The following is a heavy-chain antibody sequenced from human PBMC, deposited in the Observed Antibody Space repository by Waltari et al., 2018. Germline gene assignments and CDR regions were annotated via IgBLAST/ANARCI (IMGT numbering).Heavy chain of an antibody. D-gene: IGHD1-26*01. V-gene: IGHV4-34*01. Sequence: QVQLQQWGAGLLKPSETLSLTCVVYGGSVSGYYWSWIRQPPGKGLEWSGEINHSGSTNYNPSLKSRVTISVDTSKNQFSLKLSSVTAADTAVYYCARGRAVYFGSYPRYYFDYWGQGTLVTVSS. CDR1: GGSVSGYY. CDR2: INHSGST. J-gene: IGHJ4*02. CDR3: ARGRAVYFGSYPRYYFDY.